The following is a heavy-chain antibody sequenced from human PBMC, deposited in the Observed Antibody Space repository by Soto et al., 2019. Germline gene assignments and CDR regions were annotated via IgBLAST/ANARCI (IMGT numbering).Heavy chain of an antibody. CDR3: AREGLLLLPDY. CDR1: GYTFTNND. CDR2: ISPYSGKT. D-gene: IGHD3-22*01. Sequence: QLQLVQSGTEVRKPGASAKVSCKTSGYTFTNNDVCWVRQTPGQGLEWMGWISPYSGKTNYARKFKGRVTMTTDTSTSTVYMELTSLTSDDTAVYYCAREGLLLLPDYWGQGTLVTVSS. J-gene: IGHJ4*02. V-gene: IGHV1-18*01.